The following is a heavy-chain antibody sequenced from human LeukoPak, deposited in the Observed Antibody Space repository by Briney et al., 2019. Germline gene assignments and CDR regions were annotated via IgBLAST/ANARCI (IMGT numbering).Heavy chain of an antibody. Sequence: PGGSLRLSCAASGFTVSSNYMSWVRQAPGKGLEWVSSISGSSTYIFYADSVKGRFTISRDNAKNSLYLQMNSLRAEDTAVYYCATSPLWGYAFDIWGQGTMVTVSS. D-gene: IGHD2/OR15-2a*01. CDR1: GFTVSSNY. J-gene: IGHJ3*02. CDR3: ATSPLWGYAFDI. CDR2: ISGSSTYI. V-gene: IGHV3-21*01.